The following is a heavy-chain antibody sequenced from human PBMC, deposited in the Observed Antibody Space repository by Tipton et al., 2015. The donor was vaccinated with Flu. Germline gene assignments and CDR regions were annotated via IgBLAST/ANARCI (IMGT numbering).Heavy chain of an antibody. CDR1: GGSIVSNTYY. Sequence: TLSLTCTVSGGSIVSNTYYWGWIRQPPGKGLEWIGSIYSGGSTSHNPSLQSRVTISVDTSKNHVSLKLSSATAADTAVYYCARHHEQQLAWYFDLWGRGTLVTVSS. D-gene: IGHD6-13*01. V-gene: IGHV4-39*01. J-gene: IGHJ2*01. CDR3: ARHHEQQLAWYFDL. CDR2: IYSGGST.